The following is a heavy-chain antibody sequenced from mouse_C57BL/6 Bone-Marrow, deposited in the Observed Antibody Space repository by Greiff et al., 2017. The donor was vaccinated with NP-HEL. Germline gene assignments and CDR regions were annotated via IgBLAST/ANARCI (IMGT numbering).Heavy chain of an antibody. V-gene: IGHV1-54*01. CDR3: ARRGSLYYFDY. D-gene: IGHD1-1*01. CDR2: INPGSGGT. CDR1: GYSFTNYL. J-gene: IGHJ2*01. Sequence: QVQLQQSGAELVRPGTSVKVSCKASGYSFTNYLIEWVKQRPGQGLEWIGVINPGSGGTNYNEKFKGKATLTADKSSSTAYMQLSSLTSEDSAVYFCARRGSLYYFDYWGQGTTLTVSS.